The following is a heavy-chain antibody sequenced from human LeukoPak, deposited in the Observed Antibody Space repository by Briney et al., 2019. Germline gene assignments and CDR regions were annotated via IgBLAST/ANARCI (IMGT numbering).Heavy chain of an antibody. J-gene: IGHJ5*02. CDR1: GGSFSGYY. D-gene: IGHD3-10*01. Sequence: PSETLSLTCAVYGGSFSGYYWSWLRQPPGKGLEWIGEINHSGSTNYNPSLKSRVTISVDTSKNQFSLKLSSVTAADTAVYYCARKRITMVRGVPLPNWFDPWGQGTLVTVSS. CDR2: INHSGST. V-gene: IGHV4-34*01. CDR3: ARKRITMVRGVPLPNWFDP.